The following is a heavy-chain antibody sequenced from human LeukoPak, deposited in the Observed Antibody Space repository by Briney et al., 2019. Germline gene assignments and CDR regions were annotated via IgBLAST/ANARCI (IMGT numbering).Heavy chain of an antibody. D-gene: IGHD2-2*01. CDR1: GGSISSYY. V-gene: IGHV4-4*07. CDR2: IYTSGST. CDR3: ARDSDCSSTSCYGMDV. Sequence: PSETLSLTCTVSGGSISSYYWSWIRQPAGKGLEWIGRIYTSGSTNYNPSLKSRVTMSVDTSKNQVSLKLSSVTAADTAVYYCARDSDCSSTSCYGMDVWGQGTTVTVSS. J-gene: IGHJ6*02.